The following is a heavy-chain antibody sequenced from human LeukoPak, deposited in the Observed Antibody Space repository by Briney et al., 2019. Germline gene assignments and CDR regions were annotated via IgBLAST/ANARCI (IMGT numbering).Heavy chain of an antibody. CDR2: ISSSSSTM. CDR1: GFTFSSYS. CDR3: ASGPFRTRPNWETLDY. J-gene: IGHJ4*02. Sequence: GGALRLSCAASGFTFSSYSVNWVREAPGKGLEWVSYISSSSSTMYYADSVKGRFTISRDTAKNSLYLQMNSLRDADTAVYYCASGPFRTRPNWETLDYWGQGTLVTVSS. V-gene: IGHV3-48*02. D-gene: IGHD7-27*01.